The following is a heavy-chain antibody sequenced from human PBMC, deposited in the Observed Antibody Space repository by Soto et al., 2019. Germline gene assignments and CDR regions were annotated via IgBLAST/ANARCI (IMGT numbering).Heavy chain of an antibody. D-gene: IGHD2-2*01. Sequence: GGSLRLSCAASGFTFSSYGMAWVRQVPGKGLEWVSGVSAGGGSTYYTDSVTGRFTISRDNSKNTLFLQMNSLREEDTAIYYCAKRGYCSSISCTRYFDSWGQGTLVTVSS. CDR1: GFTFSSYG. CDR3: AKRGYCSSISCTRYFDS. V-gene: IGHV3-23*01. J-gene: IGHJ4*02. CDR2: VSAGGGST.